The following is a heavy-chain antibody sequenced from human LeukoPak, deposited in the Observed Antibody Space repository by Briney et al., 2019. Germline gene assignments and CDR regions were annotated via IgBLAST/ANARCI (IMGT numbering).Heavy chain of an antibody. D-gene: IGHD6-25*01. CDR1: GGSISSSSYY. Sequence: PSETLSLTCTVSGGSISSSSYYWGWIRQPPGKGLEWIGSIDYSGTTYYNPSLKSRVTISADTSKNQFSLKLSSVTAADTAVYYCARYVGYNIDYWGQGTLVTVSS. CDR2: IDYSGTT. J-gene: IGHJ4*02. CDR3: ARYVGYNIDY. V-gene: IGHV4-39*07.